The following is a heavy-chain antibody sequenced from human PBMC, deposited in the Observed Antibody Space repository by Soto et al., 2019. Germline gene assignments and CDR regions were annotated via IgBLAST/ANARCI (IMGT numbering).Heavy chain of an antibody. Sequence: EVQLLESGGGLVQPGGSLRLSCAASGFTFSSYAMSWVRQAPGKGVEWVSGISGSGGSTYYADSVKGRFTISRENSKNTLYLQMNSLRAEDTAVYYCAGRYCSGGSCYWFDPWGQGTLVTVSS. CDR3: AGRYCSGGSCYWFDP. V-gene: IGHV3-23*01. D-gene: IGHD2-15*01. J-gene: IGHJ5*02. CDR1: GFTFSSYA. CDR2: ISGSGGST.